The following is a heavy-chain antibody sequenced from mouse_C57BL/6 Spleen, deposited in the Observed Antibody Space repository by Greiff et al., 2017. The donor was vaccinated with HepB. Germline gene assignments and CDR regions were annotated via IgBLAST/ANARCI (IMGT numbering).Heavy chain of an antibody. CDR3: ARALDYYAMDY. CDR1: GYSITSGYY. CDR2: ISYDGSN. Sequence: DVHLVESGPGLVKPSQSLSLTCSVTGYSITSGYYWNWIRQFPGNKLEWMGYISYDGSNNYNPSLKNRISITRDTSKNQFFLKLNSVTTEDTATYYCARALDYYAMDYWGQGTSVTVSS. J-gene: IGHJ4*01. V-gene: IGHV3-6*01.